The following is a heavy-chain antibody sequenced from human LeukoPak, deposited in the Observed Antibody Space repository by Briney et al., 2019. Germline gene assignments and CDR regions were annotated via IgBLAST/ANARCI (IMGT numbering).Heavy chain of an antibody. CDR2: INHSGST. V-gene: IGHV4-34*01. CDR3: ARFDLGYCTNGVCYKDYYYMDV. Sequence: SETLPLTCAVYGGSFSGYYWSWIRQPPGKGLEWIGEINHSGSTNYNPSLKSRVTISVDTSKNQFSLKLSSVTAADTAVYYCARFDLGYCTNGVCYKDYYYMDVWGKGTTVTVSS. J-gene: IGHJ6*03. D-gene: IGHD2-8*01. CDR1: GGSFSGYY.